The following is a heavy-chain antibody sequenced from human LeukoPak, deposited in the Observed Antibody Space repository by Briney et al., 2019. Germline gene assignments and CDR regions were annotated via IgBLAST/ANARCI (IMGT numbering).Heavy chain of an antibody. J-gene: IGHJ4*02. CDR1: GFTVSSNS. CDR3: VKGPLVRLDY. D-gene: IGHD6-13*01. CDR2: IYSGGNT. V-gene: IGHV3-66*01. Sequence: GGSLRLSCTVSGFTVSSNSMSWVRQAPGKGLEWVSFIYSGGNTHYSDSVKGRFTISRDNSKNTLYLQMNSLRAEDTAVYYCVKGPLVRLDYWGQGTLVTVSS.